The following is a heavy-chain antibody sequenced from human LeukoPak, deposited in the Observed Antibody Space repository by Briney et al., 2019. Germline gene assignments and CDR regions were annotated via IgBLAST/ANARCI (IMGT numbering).Heavy chain of an antibody. V-gene: IGHV4-59*01. D-gene: IGHD4-17*01. CDR2: IHYSGRS. Sequence: SETLSLTCTVSGGSISTYYWSWIRQPPGKGLQWVGSIHYSGRSNSNPSLTGRLTISVDTSKNQFSLKLSSVTASDTAVYYCARDQTSVTTAAWYFDLWGRGTLVTVSS. CDR3: ARDQTSVTTAAWYFDL. J-gene: IGHJ2*01. CDR1: GGSISTYY.